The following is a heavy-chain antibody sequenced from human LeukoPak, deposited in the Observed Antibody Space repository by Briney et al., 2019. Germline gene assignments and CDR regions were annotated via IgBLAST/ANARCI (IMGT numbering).Heavy chain of an antibody. V-gene: IGHV3-23*01. D-gene: IGHD3-10*01. CDR1: GFTFNTYG. J-gene: IGHJ4*02. CDR2: ISGSGDST. CDR3: ASGQTLVRD. Sequence: PGRSLRLSCAASGFTFNTYGMSWVRQAPGKGLEWVSSISGSGDSTNYADSVKGRFTISRDNSKNTLYLQMNSLRAEDTAVYYCASGQTLVRDWGQGTLVTVSS.